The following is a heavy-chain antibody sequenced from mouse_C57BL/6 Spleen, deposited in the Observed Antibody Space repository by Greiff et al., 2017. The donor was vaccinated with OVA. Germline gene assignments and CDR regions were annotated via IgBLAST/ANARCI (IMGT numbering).Heavy chain of an antibody. Sequence: QVQLQQSGAELVRPGASVTLSCKASGYTFTDYEMHWVKQTPVHGLEWIGAIDPETGGTAYNQKFKGKAILTADKSSSTAYMELRSLTSEDSAVYYCTREYYGSRYWYFDVWGTGTTVTVSS. CDR2: IDPETGGT. D-gene: IGHD1-1*01. CDR3: TREYYGSRYWYFDV. CDR1: GYTFTDYE. V-gene: IGHV1-15*01. J-gene: IGHJ1*03.